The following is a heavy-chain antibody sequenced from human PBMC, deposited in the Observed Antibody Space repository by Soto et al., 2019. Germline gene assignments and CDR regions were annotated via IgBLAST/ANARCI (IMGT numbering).Heavy chain of an antibody. CDR3: ERTAAGYWYFDL. D-gene: IGHD6-13*01. J-gene: IGHJ2*01. CDR2: IIPILGIA. Sequence: QVQLVQSGAEVKKPGSSVKVSCKASGGTFSSYTINWVRQAPGQGLEWMGRIIPILGIANYAQKFQGRVTITADKSTSTAYMELSSLRSEDTAVYYCERTAAGYWYFDLWGRGTLVTVSS. V-gene: IGHV1-69*02. CDR1: GGTFSSYT.